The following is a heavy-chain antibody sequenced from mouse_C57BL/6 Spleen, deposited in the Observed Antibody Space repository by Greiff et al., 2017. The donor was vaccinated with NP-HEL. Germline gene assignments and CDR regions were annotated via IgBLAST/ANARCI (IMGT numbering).Heavy chain of an antibody. CDR1: GYTFTSYW. Sequence: VQLKESGTVLARPGASVKMSCKTSGYTFTSYWMHWVKQRPGQGLEWIGAIYPGNSDTSYNQKFKGKAKLTAVTSASTAYMELSSLTNEDSGVYYCTRKGDAMDYWGQGTSVTVSS. V-gene: IGHV1-5*01. CDR3: TRKGDAMDY. J-gene: IGHJ4*01. CDR2: IYPGNSDT.